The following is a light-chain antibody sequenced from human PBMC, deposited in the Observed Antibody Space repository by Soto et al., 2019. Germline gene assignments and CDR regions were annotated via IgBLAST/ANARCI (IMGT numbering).Light chain of an antibody. CDR3: QQYDNLPLT. J-gene: IGKJ4*01. Sequence: DIPMTQSPFSLSASVGDRVTITCQASQDISNHLNWYQQRPGKAPKLLISDASSLETGVPSRFSGSGSGTDFTFTISSLQPADIATYYCQQYDNLPLTFGGGTKVEIK. CDR2: DAS. V-gene: IGKV1-33*01. CDR1: QDISNH.